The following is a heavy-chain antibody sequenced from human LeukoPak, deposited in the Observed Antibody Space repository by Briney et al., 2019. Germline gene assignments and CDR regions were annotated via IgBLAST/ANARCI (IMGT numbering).Heavy chain of an antibody. CDR1: GGSISDYF. CDR3: ARRRKVGAGDAFDI. J-gene: IGHJ3*02. Sequence: SETLYLTCTVSGGSISDYFWSWIRQPPGRGLEWIGYVYYSGSTKYNPSLQSRVTISVDTPKNHFSLKLNSVTAADTAIYYCARRRKVGAGDAFDIWGQGTMVTVSS. V-gene: IGHV4-59*08. D-gene: IGHD3-10*01. CDR2: VYYSGST.